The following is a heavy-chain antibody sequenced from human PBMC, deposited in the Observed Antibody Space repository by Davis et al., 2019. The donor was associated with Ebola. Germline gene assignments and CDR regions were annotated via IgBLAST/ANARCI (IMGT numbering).Heavy chain of an antibody. CDR2: ISHSGST. CDR1: GGSISSSNW. Sequence: MPSETLSLTCAVSGGSISSSNWWSWVRQPPGKGLEWIGEISHSGSTNYNPSLRSRVTISIDKSEKQFSLKLSSVTAADTAVYYCARESSGWSSAFDYWGQGTLVTVSS. J-gene: IGHJ4*02. CDR3: ARESSGWSSAFDY. D-gene: IGHD6-19*01. V-gene: IGHV4-4*02.